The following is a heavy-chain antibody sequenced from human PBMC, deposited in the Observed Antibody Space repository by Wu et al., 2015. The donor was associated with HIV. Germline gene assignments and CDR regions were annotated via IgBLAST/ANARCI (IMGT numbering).Heavy chain of an antibody. CDR1: YILTSFP. CDR2: MNPYNGYK. D-gene: IGHD4/OR15-4a*01. Sequence: QAQLVQSGPETKRPGASVKVSCKASYILTSFPIGWVRQAPGQRLEWMGWMNPYNGYKKPAQRFQDRITMSTNNSAHTAYMDLRSLTSDDTAIYFCARVQFDPDYYTYFDLWGQGSLVTVSS. CDR3: ARVQFDPDYYTYFDL. J-gene: IGHJ2*01. V-gene: IGHV1-18*01.